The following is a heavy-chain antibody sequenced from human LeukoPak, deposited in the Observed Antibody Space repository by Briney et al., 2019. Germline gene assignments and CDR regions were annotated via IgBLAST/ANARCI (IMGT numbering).Heavy chain of an antibody. CDR1: GGSISSYY. CDR3: AREPYYYDSSGYSVDY. J-gene: IGHJ4*02. CDR2: IYYTGRT. Sequence: SETLSLTCTVSGGSISSYYWSWVRQPPGKGLEWIGYIYYTGRTSYNPSLKSRVTISVDTSKSQFSLKLDSVTAADTAVYYCAREPYYYDSSGYSVDYWGQGTLVTVSS. D-gene: IGHD3-22*01. V-gene: IGHV4-59*01.